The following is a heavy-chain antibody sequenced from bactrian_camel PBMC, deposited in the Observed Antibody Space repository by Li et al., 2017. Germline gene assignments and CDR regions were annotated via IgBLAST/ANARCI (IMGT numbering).Heavy chain of an antibody. CDR3: VVDYEFCLAYSMPKATY. Sequence: QVQLVESGGGSVQAGGSLKLSCAASGYIDIHRIYCMGWFRQAPGKEREGVAAIGQHGDTSYADSVKGRFTISRDNTRNTLYLQMNSLKPEDTAMYYCVVDYEFCLAYSMPKATYWGQGTQVTVS. D-gene: IGHD3*01. V-gene: IGHV3S53*01. J-gene: IGHJ4*01. CDR1: GYIDIHRIYC. CDR2: IGQHGDT.